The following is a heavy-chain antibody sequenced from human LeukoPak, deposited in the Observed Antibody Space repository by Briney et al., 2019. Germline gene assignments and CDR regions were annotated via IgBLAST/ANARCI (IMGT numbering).Heavy chain of an antibody. CDR2: IYYSGSGST. D-gene: IGHD4-17*01. CDR3: ARHHDYGDYHLDY. Sequence: PSETLSLTCTVSGGSISSYYWSWIRQPPGKGLEWIGYIYYSGSGSTNYNPSLKSRVSISVDTSKNHFSLKLSSVTAADTAVYYCARHHDYGDYHLDYWGQGTLVTVSS. J-gene: IGHJ4*02. CDR1: GGSISSYY. V-gene: IGHV4-59*08.